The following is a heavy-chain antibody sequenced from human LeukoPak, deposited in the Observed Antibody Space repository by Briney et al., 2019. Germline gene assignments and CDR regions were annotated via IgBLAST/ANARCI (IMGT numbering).Heavy chain of an antibody. CDR3: AREKGEFSYYFDY. Sequence: GGSLRLSCAASGFTFSTFAMIWVRQPPGKGLEWVSSIFPSGGEIHYADSVRGRFTISRDNSKSTLSLQMNSLRAEDTAVYYCAREKGEFSYYFDYWGQGTLVTVSS. D-gene: IGHD3-16*02. V-gene: IGHV3-23*01. CDR1: GFTFSTFA. CDR2: IFPSGGEI. J-gene: IGHJ4*02.